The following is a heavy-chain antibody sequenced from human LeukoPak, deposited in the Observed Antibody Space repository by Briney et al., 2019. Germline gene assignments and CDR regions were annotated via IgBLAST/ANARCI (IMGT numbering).Heavy chain of an antibody. CDR1: GGSISSSRYY. J-gene: IGHJ3*02. CDR3: ARGVKGLRGAFDI. Sequence: SETLSLTCTVSGGSISSSRYYWVWIRQPPGKGLEWIGSIYYSGSTYSNPSLKSRLTMSVDITKNQFSLKLSSVTAADTAVYYCARGVKGLRGAFDIWGQGTMVTVSS. D-gene: IGHD3-10*01. CDR2: IYYSGST. V-gene: IGHV4-39*07.